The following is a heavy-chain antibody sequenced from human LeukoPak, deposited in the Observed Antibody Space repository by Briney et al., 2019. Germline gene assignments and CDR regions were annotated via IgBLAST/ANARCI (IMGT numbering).Heavy chain of an antibody. CDR2: IIPLFGIA. D-gene: IGHD5-18*01. J-gene: IGHJ3*02. CDR1: GGTFSSYG. CDR3: ARDERDTAMEPGTIDI. V-gene: IGHV1-69*04. Sequence: SVKVSCKSSGGTFSSYGISWVRQAPGQGLEWMGRIIPLFGIANYAQKFQGRVTITADKSTSTAYMELSSLRSEDTAVYYCARDERDTAMEPGTIDIWGQGTMVTVSS.